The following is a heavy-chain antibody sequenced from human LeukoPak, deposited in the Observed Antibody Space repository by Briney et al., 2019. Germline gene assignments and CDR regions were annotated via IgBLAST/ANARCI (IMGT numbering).Heavy chain of an antibody. D-gene: IGHD3-22*01. Sequence: GASVKVSCKASGGTFSSYAISWVRQAPGQGLEWMGGIIPIFGTANYAQKFQGRVTITADKSTSTAYMELSSLRSEDTAVYYCARPEDGRLGAYAFDIWGQGTMVTVSS. CDR2: IIPIFGTA. CDR3: ARPEDGRLGAYAFDI. J-gene: IGHJ3*02. CDR1: GGTFSSYA. V-gene: IGHV1-69*06.